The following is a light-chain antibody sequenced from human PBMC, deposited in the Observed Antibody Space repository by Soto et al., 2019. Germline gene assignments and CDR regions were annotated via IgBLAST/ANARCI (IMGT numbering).Light chain of an antibody. V-gene: IGKV1-27*01. CDR2: AAS. CDR3: QHYNGVPVS. CDR1: QGINNY. J-gene: IGKJ4*01. Sequence: DIQMTQSPSSLSASVGARVTITCRASQGINNYLVWYQQKPAKVPNLLIYAASTLQSGVPSRFSGSGSGTDFTLTISRLQPEDVAIYYCQHYNGVPVSFGGGTKVEIK.